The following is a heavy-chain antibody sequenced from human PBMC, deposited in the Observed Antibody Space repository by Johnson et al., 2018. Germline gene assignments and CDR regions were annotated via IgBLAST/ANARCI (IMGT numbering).Heavy chain of an antibody. CDR3: ARGDYSNYYYYYGMDV. J-gene: IGHJ6*02. CDR1: GFTFSSYG. CDR2: IWYDGSNK. V-gene: IGHV3-33*01. D-gene: IGHD4-11*01. Sequence: QVQLVESGGGVVQPGRSLRLSCAASGFTFSSYGMHWVRQAPGKGLEWVAVIWYDGSNKYYADSVKGRFTISRDNSNNTRYLQMNSLRAEDTAVYYCARGDYSNYYYYYGMDVWGQGTTVTVSS.